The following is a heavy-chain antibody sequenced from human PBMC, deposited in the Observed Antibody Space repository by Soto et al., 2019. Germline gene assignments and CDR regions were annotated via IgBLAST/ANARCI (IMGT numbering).Heavy chain of an antibody. J-gene: IGHJ4*02. CDR3: VRQPGGVATPGDDY. Sequence: ASVKVSCQASGYTFTAFDIHWVRQATGQGFEWMGWMNPRTGDTAFAQKFQDRVSMTRDTSLTTAYMELSRLRSEDTAVYFCVRQPGGVATPGDDYWGQGTLVTVSS. CDR1: GYTFTAFD. V-gene: IGHV1-8*02. D-gene: IGHD1-1*01. CDR2: MNPRTGDT.